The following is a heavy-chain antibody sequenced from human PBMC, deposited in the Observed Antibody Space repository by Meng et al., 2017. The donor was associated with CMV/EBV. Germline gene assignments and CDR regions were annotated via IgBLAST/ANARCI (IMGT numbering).Heavy chain of an antibody. CDR3: ARAQVVVVPAAIHYYYYGMDV. CDR1: GFSLSTSGMR. Sequence: SGPTLVKPTQTLTLTCTFSGFSLSTSGMRVSWIRQPPGKALEWLARIDWDDDKFYSTSLKTRLTISKDTSKNQVVLTMTNMDPVDTATYYCARAQVVVVPAAIHYYYYGMDVWGQGTTVTVSS. J-gene: IGHJ6*02. V-gene: IGHV2-70D*14. D-gene: IGHD2-2*01. CDR2: IDWDDDK.